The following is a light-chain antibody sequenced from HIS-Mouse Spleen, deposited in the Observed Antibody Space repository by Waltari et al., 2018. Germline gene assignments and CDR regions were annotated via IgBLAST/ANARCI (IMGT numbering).Light chain of an antibody. CDR2: WAA. V-gene: IGKV4-1*01. Sequence: DIVMTQSPDSLAVSLGERATINCKSSQSVLYSSNNKNYLAWYQQKPGQPPKQLICWAATLESGVPDRFSGSGSGTEFTLTISSLQAEDVAVYYCQQYYSTPYTFGQGTKLEIK. CDR1: QSVLYSSNNKNY. CDR3: QQYYSTPYT. J-gene: IGKJ2*01.